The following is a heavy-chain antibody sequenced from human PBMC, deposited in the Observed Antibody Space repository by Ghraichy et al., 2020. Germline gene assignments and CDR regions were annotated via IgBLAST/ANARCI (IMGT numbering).Heavy chain of an antibody. CDR1: GYTFTSYG. J-gene: IGHJ5*02. Sequence: ASVKVSCKASGYTFTSYGITWVRQAPGQGPEWMGWISGYNGKTKYSQKLQSRFTMTTDTSTSTAYMELTSLRSDDTAMYYCARGVNWFDRWGQGTLVTVSS. CDR3: ARGVNWFDR. CDR2: ISGYNGKT. V-gene: IGHV1-18*01.